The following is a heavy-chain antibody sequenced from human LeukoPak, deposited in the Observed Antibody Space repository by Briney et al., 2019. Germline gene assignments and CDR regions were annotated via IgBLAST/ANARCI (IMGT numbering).Heavy chain of an antibody. Sequence: GSSVKVSCKASGGTFSSYAISWVRQAPGQGLEWMGGIIPIFGTANYAQKFQGRVTITADESTSQAYMELSSLRSEDTAVYYCARGRSEGSGPDNAFDIWGQGTMVTVSS. D-gene: IGHD3-10*01. J-gene: IGHJ3*02. CDR2: IIPIFGTA. CDR1: GGTFSSYA. CDR3: ARGRSEGSGPDNAFDI. V-gene: IGHV1-69*01.